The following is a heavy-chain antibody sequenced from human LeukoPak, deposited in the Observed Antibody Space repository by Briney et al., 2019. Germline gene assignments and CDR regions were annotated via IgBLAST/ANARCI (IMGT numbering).Heavy chain of an antibody. CDR2: ISGSGGST. Sequence: GGSLRLSCAASGFTFSSYAMSWVRQAPGKGLEWVSAISGSGGSTYYADSVKGRFTISRDNSKNTLYLQMNSLRSDDTAVYYCASQEEAAAGTFCDSWGQGTLVTVSS. D-gene: IGHD6-13*01. J-gene: IGHJ4*02. V-gene: IGHV3-23*01. CDR3: ASQEEAAAGTFCDS. CDR1: GFTFSSYA.